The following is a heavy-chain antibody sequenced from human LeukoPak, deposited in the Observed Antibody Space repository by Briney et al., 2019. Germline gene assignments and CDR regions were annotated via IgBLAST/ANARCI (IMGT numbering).Heavy chain of an antibody. CDR2: ISYDGSNK. V-gene: IGHV3-30*03. D-gene: IGHD2-15*01. CDR1: GFTFSSYG. CDR3: ARASQRVDYYGMDV. Sequence: GRSVRLSCAASGFTFSSYGMHWVRQAPGKGLEWVAVISYDGSNKYYADSVKGRFTISRDNSKNSLYLQMNSLRTEDTALYYCARASQRVDYYGMDVWGQGTTVTVSS. J-gene: IGHJ6*02.